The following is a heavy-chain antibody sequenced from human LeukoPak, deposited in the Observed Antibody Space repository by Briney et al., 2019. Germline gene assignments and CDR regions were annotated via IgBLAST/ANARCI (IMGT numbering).Heavy chain of an antibody. CDR3: ARGVGSSTSSPIDY. V-gene: IGHV3-64*02. Sequence: GGSLRLSCAASGFTFSSYAMHWVRQAPGKGLEYVSAISSNGGSTYYADSMKGRFTISRDNSKNTLYLQMGSLRAEDMAVYYCARGVGSSTSSPIDYWGQGTLVTVSS. D-gene: IGHD2-2*01. CDR2: ISSNGGST. J-gene: IGHJ4*02. CDR1: GFTFSSYA.